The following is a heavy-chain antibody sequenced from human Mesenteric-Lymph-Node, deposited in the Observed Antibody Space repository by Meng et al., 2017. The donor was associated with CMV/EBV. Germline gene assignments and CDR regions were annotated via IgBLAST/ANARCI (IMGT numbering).Heavy chain of an antibody. CDR3: ARLGTTVTSDY. CDR2: IDPSDSYT. J-gene: IGHJ4*02. D-gene: IGHD4-17*01. Sequence: YCKGSGYRFTRYWISWVRQMPGKGLEWMGRIDPSDSYTNYSPSFQGQVTISADKSISTAYLQWSSLKVSDTAMYYCARLGTTVTSDYWGQGTLVTVSS. V-gene: IGHV5-10-1*01. CDR1: GYRFTRYW.